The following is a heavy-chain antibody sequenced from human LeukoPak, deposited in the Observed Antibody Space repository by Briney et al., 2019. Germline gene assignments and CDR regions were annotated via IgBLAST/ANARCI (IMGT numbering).Heavy chain of an antibody. J-gene: IGHJ6*02. Sequence: GGSLRLSCAASGFTFSSYSMTWVRQAPGKGLEWVSSISSSSSYINYADSVKGRFTISRDNAKNSLYLQMNSLRAEDTAVYYCAREGGYSYGYYYYYGMDVWGQGTTVTVSS. CDR1: GFTFSSYS. D-gene: IGHD5-18*01. V-gene: IGHV3-21*01. CDR2: ISSSSSYI. CDR3: AREGGYSYGYYYYYGMDV.